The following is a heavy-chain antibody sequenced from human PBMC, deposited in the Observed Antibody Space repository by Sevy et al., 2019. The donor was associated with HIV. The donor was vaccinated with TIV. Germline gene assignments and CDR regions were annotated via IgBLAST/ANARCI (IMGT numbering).Heavy chain of an antibody. CDR3: ARDRYDFWSGYLSRPYYYYYMDV. D-gene: IGHD3-3*01. CDR1: GYTFTSYG. CDR2: ISAYNGNT. J-gene: IGHJ6*03. V-gene: IGHV1-18*04. Sequence: ASVKVSCKASGYTFTSYGISWVRQAPGQGLEWMGWISAYNGNTNYAQKLQGRVTMTTDTSTSTAYTELRSLRSDDTAVYYCARDRYDFWSGYLSRPYYYYYMDVWGKGTTVTVSS.